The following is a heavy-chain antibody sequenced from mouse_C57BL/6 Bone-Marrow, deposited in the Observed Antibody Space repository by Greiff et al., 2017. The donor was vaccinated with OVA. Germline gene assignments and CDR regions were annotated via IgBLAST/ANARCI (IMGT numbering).Heavy chain of an antibody. J-gene: IGHJ4*01. D-gene: IGHD2-4*01. CDR1: GFTFSSYA. CDR2: ISDGGSYT. Sequence: EVQLVESGGGLVKPGGSLKLSCAASGFTFSSYAMSWVRQTPEKRLEWVATISDGGSYTYYPDNVKGRFTISRDNAKNNLYLQMSHLKSEDTAMYYCARDGYYDYFYAMDYWGQGTSVTVSS. V-gene: IGHV5-4*01. CDR3: ARDGYYDYFYAMDY.